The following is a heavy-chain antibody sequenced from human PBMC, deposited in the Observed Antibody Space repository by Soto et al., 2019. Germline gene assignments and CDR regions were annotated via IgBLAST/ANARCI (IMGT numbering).Heavy chain of an antibody. J-gene: IGHJ4*02. V-gene: IGHV4-31*03. CDR3: ARAESCGGASYSDYFDY. CDR1: GGSISSGGYY. CDR2: IYYSGST. Sequence: PSETLSLTCTVSGGSISSGGYYWSWIRQHPGKGLEWIGYIYYSGSTYYNPSLKSRVTISVDTSKNQFSLRLSSVTAADTAVYYCARAESCGGASYSDYFDYWGQGTLVTVSS. D-gene: IGHD2-21*02.